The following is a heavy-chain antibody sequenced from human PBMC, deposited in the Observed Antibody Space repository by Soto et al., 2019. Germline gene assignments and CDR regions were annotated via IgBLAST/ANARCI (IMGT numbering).Heavy chain of an antibody. J-gene: IGHJ6*02. CDR3: ASGGRYQLLISEYYYAMDV. D-gene: IGHD2-2*01. Sequence: GGSLRLSCAASGFTLSTYAMHWVRQAPGKGLEWVAVISYDGDNKYYADSVKGRFTISRNNSKNTLYLQMNSLRAEDTAVYYCASGGRYQLLISEYYYAMDVWGQGTTVTFSS. V-gene: IGHV3-30-3*01. CDR2: ISYDGDNK. CDR1: GFTLSTYA.